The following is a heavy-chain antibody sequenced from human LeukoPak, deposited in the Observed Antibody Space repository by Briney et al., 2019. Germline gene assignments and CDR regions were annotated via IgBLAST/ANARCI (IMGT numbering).Heavy chain of an antibody. Sequence: GGSLRLSCAASGFTFSSYAMSWVRQAPGKGLEWVSAISGSGGSTYYADSVKGRFTISRDNSKNTLYLRMNSLRAEHTAVYYCAKASAMIVVVSKHFDYWGQGTLVTVSS. J-gene: IGHJ4*02. CDR2: ISGSGGST. D-gene: IGHD3-22*01. CDR3: AKASAMIVVVSKHFDY. V-gene: IGHV3-23*01. CDR1: GFTFSSYA.